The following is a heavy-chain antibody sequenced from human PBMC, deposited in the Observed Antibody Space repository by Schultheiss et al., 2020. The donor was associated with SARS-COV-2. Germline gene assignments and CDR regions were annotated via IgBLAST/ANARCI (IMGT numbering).Heavy chain of an antibody. D-gene: IGHD6-19*01. V-gene: IGHV4-4*07. CDR2: IYTSGNT. CDR1: GGSISSYY. CDR3: AGGVRWLAFDY. Sequence: SETLSLTCTVSGGSISSYYWTWIRQPAGKGLEWIGRIYTSGNTNYNPSLKSRVTTSVDTSKNQFSLKLRSVTAADTALYYCAGGVRWLAFDYWGQGTLVTVSS. J-gene: IGHJ4*02.